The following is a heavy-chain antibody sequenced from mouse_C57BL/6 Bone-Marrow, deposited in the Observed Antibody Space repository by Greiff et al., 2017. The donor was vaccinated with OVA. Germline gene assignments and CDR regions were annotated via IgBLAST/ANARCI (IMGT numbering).Heavy chain of an antibody. CDR1: GYTFTDYY. D-gene: IGHD2-1*01. J-gene: IGHJ2*01. CDR3: ARLYYTGY. V-gene: IGHV1-26*01. CDR2: INPNNGGT. Sequence: EVQLQQSGPELVKPGASVKISCKASGYTFTDYYMNWVKQSHGKSLEWIGDINPNNGGTSYNQKFKGKATLTVDKSSSTAYMELRILTSEDSAVYYCARLYYTGYWGQGTTLTVSS.